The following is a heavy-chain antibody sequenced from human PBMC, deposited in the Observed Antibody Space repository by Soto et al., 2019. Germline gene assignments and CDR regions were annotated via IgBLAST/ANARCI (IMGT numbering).Heavy chain of an antibody. D-gene: IGHD6-19*01. V-gene: IGHV3-9*01. CDR1: GFTFDDYA. Sequence: EVQLVESGGGLIQPGRSLRLSCAAAGFTFDDYAMHWVRQAPGKGLEWVAGISWNGGTIGYADSVKGRFTISRDNAMNSLHLQMHSLRTEHTAFYYCAKAVLGAVGRTRTKLDSWRQGTLVTVSS. CDR3: AKAVLGAVGRTRTKLDS. J-gene: IGHJ4*02. CDR2: ISWNGGTI.